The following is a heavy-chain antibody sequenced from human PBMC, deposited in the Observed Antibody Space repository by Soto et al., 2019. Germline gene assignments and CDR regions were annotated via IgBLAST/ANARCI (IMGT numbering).Heavy chain of an antibody. D-gene: IGHD2-15*01. V-gene: IGHV1-69*01. Sequence: QAQLEQSGGEVKKPGSSVKVSCKASRVAFSKFIVTWVRQAPGLGLEWVGGIIPIFGTANYAQKFQGRVTITADESTSTSYMEVNNLRSEDTAVYYCARGLECRGYCLDKPTWFAPWGQGTLVTVSS. CDR2: IIPIFGTA. CDR1: RVAFSKFI. CDR3: ARGLECRGYCLDKPTWFAP. J-gene: IGHJ5*02.